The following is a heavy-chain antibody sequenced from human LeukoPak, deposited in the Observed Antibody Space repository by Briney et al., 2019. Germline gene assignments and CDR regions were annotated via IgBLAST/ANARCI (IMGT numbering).Heavy chain of an antibody. V-gene: IGHV3-74*01. CDR1: GLPFSTYW. CDR3: ARSFGAAADFDY. D-gene: IGHD6-13*01. CDR2: INSDGSST. J-gene: IGHJ4*02. Sequence: GGSLRLSCAASGLPFSTYWMHWVRQAPGKGLVWVSRINSDGSSTSYADSVKGRFTISRDNAKNTLYLQMNSLRAEDTAVYYCARSFGAAADFDYWGQGTLVTVSS.